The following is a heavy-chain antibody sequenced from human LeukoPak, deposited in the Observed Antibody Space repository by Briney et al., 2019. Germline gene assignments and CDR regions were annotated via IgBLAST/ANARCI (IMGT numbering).Heavy chain of an antibody. Sequence: ASVKVSCKASGYTFTNSYIHWVRQAPGQVLEWMGLINPDGGNTNYAQNFQGRVTLTRDTSTSTVYVELSSLRSEDTAIYYCARIRDGYNDAYDLWGQGTVVTVPS. CDR1: GYTFTNSY. V-gene: IGHV1-46*01. D-gene: IGHD5-24*01. J-gene: IGHJ3*01. CDR2: INPDGGNT. CDR3: ARIRDGYNDAYDL.